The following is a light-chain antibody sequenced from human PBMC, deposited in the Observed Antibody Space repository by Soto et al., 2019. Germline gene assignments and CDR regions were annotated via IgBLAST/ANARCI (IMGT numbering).Light chain of an antibody. J-gene: IGKJ1*01. CDR3: QQYYTTRST. Sequence: DIVMTQSPDSLAVSLGERATTNCKSSQSVLYSSNNKNSVAWYQQKPGQPPQLLIYWASTRESGVPDRFSGSESGTDFTLTISSLQAEDVAVYYCQQYYTTRSTFGQGTKVDIK. V-gene: IGKV4-1*01. CDR2: WAS. CDR1: QSVLYSSNNKNS.